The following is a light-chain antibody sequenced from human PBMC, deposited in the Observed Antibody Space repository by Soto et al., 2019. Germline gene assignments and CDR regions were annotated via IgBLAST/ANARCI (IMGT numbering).Light chain of an antibody. V-gene: IGKV3-11*01. J-gene: IGKJ4*01. CDR1: QSVSSY. CDR3: QQRSNWPLT. CDR2: DAS. Sequence: EIVLTQSPATLSLSPGERATLSCRASQSVSSYLAWYQQKPGQAPRLLIYDASNRATGIPARFSGSGSGTDFTLTISCLEPEDFAVYYCQQRSNWPLTFGGGATVEVK.